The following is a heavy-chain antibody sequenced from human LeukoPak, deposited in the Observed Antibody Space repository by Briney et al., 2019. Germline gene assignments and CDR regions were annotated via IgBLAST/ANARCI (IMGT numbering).Heavy chain of an antibody. J-gene: IGHJ3*01. Sequence: ASVKVSCKASGGTFSSYAISWVRQAPGQGLEWMGGINPNSGGTDYAQKFQGCVTITRDTSISTAYMELSRLTSDDTAVYYCAREDIVATKTFDLWGQGTMVTVSS. D-gene: IGHD5-12*01. V-gene: IGHV1-2*04. CDR2: INPNSGGT. CDR3: AREDIVATKTFDL. CDR1: GGTFSSYA.